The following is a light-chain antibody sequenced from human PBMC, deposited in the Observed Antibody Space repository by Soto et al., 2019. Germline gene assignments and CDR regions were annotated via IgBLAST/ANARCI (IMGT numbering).Light chain of an antibody. CDR1: QGISGW. V-gene: IGKV1-5*01. CDR3: HQRWSWPRT. Sequence: EIRMTQSPATLSASLGDGVTISSRACQGISGWLAWFQQKPGKAPKLLIYDASSLESGVPSRFSGSESGTEFTLTITSLQPDDFALYYCHQRWSWPRTFGQGTKVDIK. J-gene: IGKJ1*01. CDR2: DAS.